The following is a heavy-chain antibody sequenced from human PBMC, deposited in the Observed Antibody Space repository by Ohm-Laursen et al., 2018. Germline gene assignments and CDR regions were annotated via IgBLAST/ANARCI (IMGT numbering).Heavy chain of an antibody. CDR1: GYTFTSYY. V-gene: IGHV1-24*01. D-gene: IGHD6-19*01. CDR3: ATEGVAVAAGPSTRYYYYGMDV. Sequence: ASVKVSCKASGYTFTSYYMHWVRQAPGKGLEWMGGFDPEDGETIYAQKFQGRVTMTEDTSTDTAYMELSSLRSEDTAVYYCATEGVAVAAGPSTRYYYYGMDVWGQGTTVTVSS. CDR2: FDPEDGET. J-gene: IGHJ6*02.